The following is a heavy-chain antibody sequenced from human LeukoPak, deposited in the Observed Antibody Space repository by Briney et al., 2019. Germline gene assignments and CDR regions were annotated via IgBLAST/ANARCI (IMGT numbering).Heavy chain of an antibody. CDR1: GFTFSSYA. CDR2: ISYDGSNK. J-gene: IGHJ4*02. V-gene: IGHV3-30-3*01. CDR3: AKDSTIFGVVIINYFDY. D-gene: IGHD3-3*01. Sequence: PGGSLRLSCAASGFTFSSYAMHWVRQAPGKGLEWVAVISYDGSNKYYADSVKGRFTISRDNSKNTLYLQMNSLRAEDTAVYYCAKDSTIFGVVIINYFDYWGQGTLVTVSS.